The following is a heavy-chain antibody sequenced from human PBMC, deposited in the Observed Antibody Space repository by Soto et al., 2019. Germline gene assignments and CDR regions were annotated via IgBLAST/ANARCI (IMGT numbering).Heavy chain of an antibody. Sequence: PGGSLRLSCVASGVTLSRYRIYWVRHGPGKGLEWVANIEEDGSEKNYVDSVKGRFTISRDNAKNSLYLQMNSLRADDTAVYYCARDSKYYRGGNCYKLFDYWGQGTLVTVSS. CDR3: ARDSKYYRGGNCYKLFDY. J-gene: IGHJ4*02. D-gene: IGHD2-15*01. CDR2: IEEDGSEK. V-gene: IGHV3-7*01. CDR1: GVTLSRYR.